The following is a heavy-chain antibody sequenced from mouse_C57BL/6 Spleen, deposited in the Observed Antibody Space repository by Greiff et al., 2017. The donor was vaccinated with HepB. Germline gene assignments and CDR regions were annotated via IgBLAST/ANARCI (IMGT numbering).Heavy chain of an antibody. CDR2: INPSSGYT. Sequence: VQLQESGAELARPGASVKMSCKASGYTFTSYTMHWVKQRPGQGLEWIGYINPSSGYTKYNQKFKDKATLTADKSSSTAYMQLSSLTSEDSAVYYCARRVYDYDGEVDYWGQGTTLTVSS. CDR1: GYTFTSYT. J-gene: IGHJ2*01. V-gene: IGHV1-4*01. CDR3: ARRVYDYDGEVDY. D-gene: IGHD2-4*01.